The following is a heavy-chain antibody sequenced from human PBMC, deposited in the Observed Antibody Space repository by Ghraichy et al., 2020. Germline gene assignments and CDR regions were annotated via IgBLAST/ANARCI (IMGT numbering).Heavy chain of an antibody. D-gene: IGHD3-22*01. V-gene: IGHV3-73*01. Sequence: GGSLRLSCAASGFTSSASTIHWVRQASGKGLEWVGRIKSKPKSYATVYAASLKGRFTISKDDSKHTAYLQMHSLKTEDTDGYYCTRPEYYSDGSDDYWGQGTLVTVSS. CDR2: IKSKPKSYAT. CDR1: GFTSSAST. CDR3: TRPEYYSDGSDDY. J-gene: IGHJ4*02.